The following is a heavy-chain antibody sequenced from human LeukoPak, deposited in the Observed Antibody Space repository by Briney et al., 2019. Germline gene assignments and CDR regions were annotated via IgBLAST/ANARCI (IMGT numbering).Heavy chain of an antibody. J-gene: IGHJ4*02. V-gene: IGHV3-48*03. Sequence: GGSLRLSCAASGFTFSSYEMNWVRQAPGKGLEWVSYISSSGSTIYYADSVKGRFTISRDNAKNSLYLRMNSLRAEDTAVYYCARDWDYYPDYWGQGTLVTVSS. CDR1: GFTFSSYE. CDR2: ISSSGSTI. CDR3: ARDWDYYPDY. D-gene: IGHD1-26*01.